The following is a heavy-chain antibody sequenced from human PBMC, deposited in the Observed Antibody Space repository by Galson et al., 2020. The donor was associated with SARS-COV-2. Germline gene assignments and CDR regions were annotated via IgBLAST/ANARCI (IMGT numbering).Heavy chain of an antibody. CDR2: IYYSGST. Sequence: SETLSLTCTVSGGSISSYYWSWIRQPPGKGLEWIGYIYYSGSTNYNPSLKSRVTISVDTSKNQFSLKLSSVTAADTAVYYCARSAGGHSGWYYGWAPDYWGQGTLVTVSS. CDR3: ARSAGGHSGWYYGWAPDY. J-gene: IGHJ4*02. D-gene: IGHD6-19*01. V-gene: IGHV4-59*01. CDR1: GGSISSYY.